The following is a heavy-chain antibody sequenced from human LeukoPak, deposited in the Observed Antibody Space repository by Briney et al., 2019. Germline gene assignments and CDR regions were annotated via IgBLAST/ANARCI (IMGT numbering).Heavy chain of an antibody. CDR2: ISSSSTI. D-gene: IGHD6-19*01. CDR1: GFTFSSYS. CDR3: AREGGSGLDFDY. J-gene: IGHJ4*02. Sequence: GGSLRLSCAASGFTFSSYSMNWVRQAPGKGLEWVSYISSSSTIYYADSVKGRFTISRDNAKNSLYLQMNSLRDEDTAVYYCAREGGSGLDFDYWGQGTLVTVSS. V-gene: IGHV3-48*02.